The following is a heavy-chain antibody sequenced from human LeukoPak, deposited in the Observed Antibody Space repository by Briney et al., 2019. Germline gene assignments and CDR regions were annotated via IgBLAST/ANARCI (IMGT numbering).Heavy chain of an antibody. V-gene: IGHV1-69*13. CDR2: IIPIFGTA. D-gene: IGHD3-10*01. CDR1: GGTFSSYA. Sequence: SVKVSCKASGGTFSSYAISWVRQAPGQGLEWMGGIIPIFGTANYAQKFQGRVTITADESTSTVYMELRSLGSDDTAVYYCARDYRGSESPSIYWGQGTLVTVSS. J-gene: IGHJ4*02. CDR3: ARDYRGSESPSIY.